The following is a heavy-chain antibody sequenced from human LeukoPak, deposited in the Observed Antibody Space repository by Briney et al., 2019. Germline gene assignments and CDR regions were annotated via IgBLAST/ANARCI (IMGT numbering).Heavy chain of an antibody. J-gene: IGHJ4*02. D-gene: IGHD3-22*01. Sequence: PGGSLRLSCAASGFTFSKYAMTWVRQAPGKGLEWVSGISVSGGSTNYADSAKGRFTISRDNSKNTLYLQMNSLRAEDTAVYYCAKSNYFDSGGYYFFDYWGQGTLVTVSS. V-gene: IGHV3-23*01. CDR1: GFTFSKYA. CDR3: AKSNYFDSGGYYFFDY. CDR2: ISVSGGST.